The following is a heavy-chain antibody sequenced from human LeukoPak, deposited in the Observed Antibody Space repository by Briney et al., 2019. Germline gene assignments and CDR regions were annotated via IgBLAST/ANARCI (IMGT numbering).Heavy chain of an antibody. CDR2: ISWNSGSI. CDR1: GFTFDDYA. V-gene: IGHV3-9*01. D-gene: IGHD6-13*01. J-gene: IGHJ4*02. Sequence: GGSLRLSCAASGFTFDDYAMHWVRQAPGKGLEWVSGISWNSGSIGYADSVKGRFTISRDNAKNSLYLQMNSLRAEDTALYYCAKDGHSSSWYGPFDYWGQGTMVTVSS. CDR3: AKDGHSSSWYGPFDY.